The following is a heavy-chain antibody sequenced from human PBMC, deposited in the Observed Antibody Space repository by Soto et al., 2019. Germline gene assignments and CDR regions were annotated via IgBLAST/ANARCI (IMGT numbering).Heavy chain of an antibody. CDR2: IYYSGST. D-gene: IGHD3-10*01. V-gene: IGHV4-31*03. J-gene: IGHJ6*02. CDR1: GGSISSGGYY. CDR3: ARGFTMVRGVITHYYYYGIDV. Sequence: QVQLQESGPGLVKPSQTLSLTCTVSGGSISSGGYYWSWIRQHPGTGLEWIGYIYYSGSTYYNPSLKSRVTISVDTSKNQFSLKLSSVTAADTAVYYCARGFTMVRGVITHYYYYGIDVWGQGTTVTVSS.